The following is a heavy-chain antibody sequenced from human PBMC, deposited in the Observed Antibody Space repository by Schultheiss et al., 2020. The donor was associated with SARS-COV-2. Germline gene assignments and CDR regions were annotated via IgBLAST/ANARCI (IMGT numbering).Heavy chain of an antibody. J-gene: IGHJ6*02. CDR3: ARDRSSTYYGMDV. V-gene: IGHV4-4*07. CDR2: IYTSGST. CDR1: GGSFSGYY. D-gene: IGHD2-2*01. Sequence: SETLSLTCAVYGGSFSGYYWSWIRQPAGKGLEWIGRIYTSGSTNYNPSLKSRVTMSVDTSKNQFSLKLSSVTAEDTAVYYCARDRSSTYYGMDVWGQGTTVTVSS.